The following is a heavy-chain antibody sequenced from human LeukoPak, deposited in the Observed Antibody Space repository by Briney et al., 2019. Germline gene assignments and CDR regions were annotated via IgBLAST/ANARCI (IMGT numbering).Heavy chain of an antibody. CDR3: ARDVGEYCSSTNCYASHY. Sequence: PGGSLRLSCAASGFTFSSYEMNWVRQAPGKGLEWVSYISTTGSSIYYADSVKGRFTISRDNVKNLLYLQMNSLRSDDTAVYYCARDVGEYCSSTNCYASHYWGQGALVTVSS. D-gene: IGHD2-2*01. CDR1: GFTFSSYE. J-gene: IGHJ4*02. CDR2: ISTTGSSI. V-gene: IGHV3-48*03.